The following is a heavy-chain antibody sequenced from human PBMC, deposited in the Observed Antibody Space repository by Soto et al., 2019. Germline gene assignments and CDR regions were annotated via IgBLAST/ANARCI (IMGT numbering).Heavy chain of an antibody. Sequence: ASVTVSCKASGYTFTGYYMHWVRQAPGQGLEWVGWINPNSGGTNYAQKFQGWVTMTRDTSISTAYMELSRLRSDDTAVYDCARSRRDYYGAGMHYYYYGMDVWGQGTTVTVSS. D-gene: IGHD3-10*01. CDR2: INPNSGGT. V-gene: IGHV1-2*04. CDR3: ARSRRDYYGAGMHYYYYGMDV. CDR1: GYTFTGYY. J-gene: IGHJ6*02.